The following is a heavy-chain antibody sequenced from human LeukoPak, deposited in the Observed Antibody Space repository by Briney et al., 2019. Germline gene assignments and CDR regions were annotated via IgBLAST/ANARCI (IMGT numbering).Heavy chain of an antibody. Sequence: GGSLRLSCAASGFTFSSYGMHWVRQAPGKGLEWVAVISYDGTNKYFADSVKGRFTISRDNSKNTPYLQMNSLRADDTAVYYCASARALYGYSGYDEPYFDYWGQGTLVTVSS. D-gene: IGHD5-12*01. CDR3: ASARALYGYSGYDEPYFDY. V-gene: IGHV3-30*03. CDR1: GFTFSSYG. CDR2: ISYDGTNK. J-gene: IGHJ4*02.